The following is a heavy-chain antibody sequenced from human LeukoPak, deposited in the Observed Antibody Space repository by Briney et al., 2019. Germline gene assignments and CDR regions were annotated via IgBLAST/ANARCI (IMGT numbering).Heavy chain of an antibody. V-gene: IGHV4-61*02. CDR3: ARVLWFGEFSNWFDP. CDR1: GGSISSGSYY. J-gene: IGHJ5*02. D-gene: IGHD3-10*01. Sequence: PSETLSLTCTVSGGSISSGSYYWSWIRQPAGKGLEWIGRIYASGSTNYNPSLKSRVTISVDTSKNQFSLKLSSVTAADTAVYYCARVLWFGEFSNWFDPWGQGTLVTVSS. CDR2: IYASGST.